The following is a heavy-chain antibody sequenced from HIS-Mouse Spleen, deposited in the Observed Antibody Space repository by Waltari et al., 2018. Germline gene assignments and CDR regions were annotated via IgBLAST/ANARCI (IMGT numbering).Heavy chain of an antibody. J-gene: IGHJ4*02. CDR2: IYYSGST. D-gene: IGHD1-26*01. V-gene: IGHV4-59*01. CDR1: GGSISSYY. Sequence: QVQLQESGPGLVKPSETLSLTCTVSGGSISSYYWSWIRQPPGKGLEWIGYIYYSGSTNYNPSLKSRITISVDTSKNQFSLKLSSVTAADTAVYYCARGLVAAGIFDYWGQGTLFTVSS. CDR3: ARGLVAAGIFDY.